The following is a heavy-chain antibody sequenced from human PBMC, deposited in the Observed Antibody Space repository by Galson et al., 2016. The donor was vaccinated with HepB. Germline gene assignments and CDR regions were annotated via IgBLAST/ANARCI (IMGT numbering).Heavy chain of an antibody. Sequence: SLRLSCAASGFSVSNNYMTWVRQAPGKGLEWVSSISSSTSYIYSADSVKGRFTISRDNAKNSLYLQMNSLRVEDTAIYYCTRDLGWGGTGYFDYWGQGALVTVSS. D-gene: IGHD6-19*01. J-gene: IGHJ4*02. V-gene: IGHV3-21*01. CDR2: ISSSTSYI. CDR3: TRDLGWGGTGYFDY. CDR1: GFSVSNNY.